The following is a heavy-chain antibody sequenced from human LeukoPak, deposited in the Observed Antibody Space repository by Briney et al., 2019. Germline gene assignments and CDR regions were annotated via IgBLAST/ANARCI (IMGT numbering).Heavy chain of an antibody. CDR2: ISGSGGST. CDR3: VKDRRIVGATGYFDY. V-gene: IGHV3-23*01. J-gene: IGHJ4*02. Sequence: GGSLRLSCAASGFTFSSYAMSWVRQAPGKGLEWVSAISGSGGSTYYADSVKGRFTISRDNSKNTLYLQMNSLRAEDTAVYYCVKDRRIVGATGYFDYWGQGTLVTVSS. D-gene: IGHD1-26*01. CDR1: GFTFSSYA.